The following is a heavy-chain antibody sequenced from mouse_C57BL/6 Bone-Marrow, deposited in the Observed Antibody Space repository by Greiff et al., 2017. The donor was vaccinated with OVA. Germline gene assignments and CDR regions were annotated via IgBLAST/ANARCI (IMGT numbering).Heavy chain of an antibody. D-gene: IGHD3-2*02. CDR3: ARQLRSFAY. Sequence: VQLQQPGAELVKPGASVKLSSKASGYTFTSYWMQWVKQRPGQGLEWIGEIDPSDSYTNYNQKFKGKATLTVDTSSSTAYMQLSSLTSEDSAVYYCARQLRSFAYWGQGTLVTVSA. V-gene: IGHV1-50*01. J-gene: IGHJ3*01. CDR2: IDPSDSYT. CDR1: GYTFTSYW.